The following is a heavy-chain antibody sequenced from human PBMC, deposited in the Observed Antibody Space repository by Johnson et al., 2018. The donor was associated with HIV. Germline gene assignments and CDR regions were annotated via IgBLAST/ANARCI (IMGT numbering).Heavy chain of an antibody. D-gene: IGHD3-3*01. CDR3: AKVRGDFWSGYYGGLNDAFDI. J-gene: IGHJ3*02. CDR2: ITWNGGTT. CDR1: GFTFDEYG. Sequence: EVQLVESGGGVVRPGGSLRVSCTASGFTFDEYGMSWVRQAPGKGLEWVSGITWNGGTTGYADSVKGRFTISRDNSKNTLYLQMNSLRAEDTAVYYCAKVRGDFWSGYYGGLNDAFDIWGQGTMVTVSS. V-gene: IGHV3-20*04.